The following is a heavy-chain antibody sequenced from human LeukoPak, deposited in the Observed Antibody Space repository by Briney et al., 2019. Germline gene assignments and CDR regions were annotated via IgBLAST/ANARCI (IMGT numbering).Heavy chain of an antibody. V-gene: IGHV4-59*01. Sequence: SETLSLTRTVPGGSISIYKWSWIRQPPGKGLEWIGYISYSGSTNYNPSHKSRVTISIDTSKNQFSLKLNSVTAADTAVYFCARDAYTSGFRFVDYWGPGILVTVSS. CDR3: ARDAYTSGFRFVDY. J-gene: IGHJ4*02. CDR1: GGSISIYK. CDR2: ISYSGST. D-gene: IGHD6-19*01.